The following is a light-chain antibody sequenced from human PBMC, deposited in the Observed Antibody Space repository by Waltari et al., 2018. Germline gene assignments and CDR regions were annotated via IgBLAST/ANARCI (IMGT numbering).Light chain of an antibody. CDR3: QQSYDYPFT. CDR1: QNITRY. J-gene: IGKJ3*01. Sequence: DIQMTQSPSSLSASVGDRVTIGCRATQNITRYLNWYQQKPGKAPNLLIHTVSKLLSGVPSRFSGSVSGTDFTLAISSLQPEDFASYYCQQSYDYPFTFGPGTTVDLK. V-gene: IGKV1-39*01. CDR2: TVS.